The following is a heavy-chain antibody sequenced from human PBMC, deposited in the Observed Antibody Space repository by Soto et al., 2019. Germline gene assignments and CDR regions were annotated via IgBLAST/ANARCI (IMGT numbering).Heavy chain of an antibody. Sequence: PSQTLSLTCDISVDNVSRNDAAWIWIRQSPSRGLEWLGGTYYRSKWYNDYAVSVKSRITINPDTSKNQFSLHLNFVTPEDTAVYYCARGTIPRSLSPNSSGARLDYWGQGTQVTVSS. CDR2: TYYRSKWYN. V-gene: IGHV6-1*01. J-gene: IGHJ4*02. CDR1: VDNVSRNDAA. D-gene: IGHD6-19*01. CDR3: ARGTIPRSLSPNSSGARLDY.